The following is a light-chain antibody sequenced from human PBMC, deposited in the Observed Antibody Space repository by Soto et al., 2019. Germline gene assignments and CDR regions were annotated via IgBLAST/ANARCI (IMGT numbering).Light chain of an antibody. Sequence: EIELTQSPGTLFLSPGERATLSCRASQSLSSNYLAWYQQKPGQAPRLLIYGTSSRSTGVPSRFSGSGSGTDFTLTISCLEPDDFALYYCPHYCLYLSGPFGPGTKVEI. CDR3: PHYCLYLSGP. J-gene: IGKJ1*01. CDR2: GTS. CDR1: QSLSSNY. V-gene: IGKV3-20*01.